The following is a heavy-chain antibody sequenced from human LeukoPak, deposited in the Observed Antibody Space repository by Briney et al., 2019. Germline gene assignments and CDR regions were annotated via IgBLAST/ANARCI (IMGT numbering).Heavy chain of an antibody. CDR1: GGSISSYY. Sequence: SETLSLTCTVSGGSISSYYWSWIRRPAGKGLEWIGRIYTSGSTNYNPSLKSRVTMSVDTSKNQFSLKLSSVTAADTAVYYCARDLPGSSSWSSLYWGQGTLVTVSS. D-gene: IGHD6-13*01. CDR2: IYTSGST. J-gene: IGHJ4*02. CDR3: ARDLPGSSSWSSLY. V-gene: IGHV4-4*07.